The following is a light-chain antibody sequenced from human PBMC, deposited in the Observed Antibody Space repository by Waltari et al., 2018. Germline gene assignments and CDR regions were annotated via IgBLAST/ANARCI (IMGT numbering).Light chain of an antibody. Sequence: YQQLPGAPPKLLMNNSFQRPSGVPDRFSGSKSGTSASLAISGLLSEDEATYYCAAWDDSLNGYVFGTGTNVSVL. CDR2: NSF. V-gene: IGLV1-44*01. CDR3: AAWDDSLNGYV. J-gene: IGLJ1*01.